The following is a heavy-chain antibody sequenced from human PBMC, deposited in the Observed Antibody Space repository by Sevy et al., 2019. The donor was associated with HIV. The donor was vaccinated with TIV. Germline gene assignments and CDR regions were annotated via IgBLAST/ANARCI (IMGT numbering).Heavy chain of an antibody. CDR1: GFTFSSYS. D-gene: IGHD6-13*01. Sequence: GGSLRLSCAASGFTFSSYSMNWVRQAPGKGLEWVSYISSSTIYYADSVKGRFTISRDNAKNSLYLQMNSLRAEDTAVHYCARLSGYSSSWSYFDYWGQGTLVTVSS. CDR2: ISSSTI. V-gene: IGHV3-48*01. CDR3: ARLSGYSSSWSYFDY. J-gene: IGHJ4*02.